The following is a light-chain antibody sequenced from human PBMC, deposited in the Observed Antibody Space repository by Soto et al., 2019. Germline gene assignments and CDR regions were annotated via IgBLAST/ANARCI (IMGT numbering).Light chain of an antibody. Sequence: QSVLTQPPSASGTPGQRVTISCSGSNSSIGSNYVYWFQQLPGTAPKLLIYRNNQRPSGVPDRFSGSKSGTSAFLAISGLRSDTEAEYFCAGWADSLSSWVFGGGTKLTVL. V-gene: IGLV1-47*01. CDR1: NSSIGSNY. CDR3: AGWADSLSSWV. J-gene: IGLJ3*02. CDR2: RNN.